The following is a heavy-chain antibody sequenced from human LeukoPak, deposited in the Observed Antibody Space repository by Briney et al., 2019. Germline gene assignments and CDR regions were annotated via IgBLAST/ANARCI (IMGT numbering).Heavy chain of an antibody. CDR1: GFTFSSYA. Sequence: PGRSLRLSCVGYGFTFSSYAMHWVRQAPGKGLEWVAVISYDGSKKYYADSVKGRFTISRDNSKNTLYLQMNSLRAEDTAVYYCAKDPHEFLVTAGFDYWGQGTLVTVSS. D-gene: IGHD3-9*01. J-gene: IGHJ4*02. V-gene: IGHV3-30*18. CDR2: ISYDGSKK. CDR3: AKDPHEFLVTAGFDY.